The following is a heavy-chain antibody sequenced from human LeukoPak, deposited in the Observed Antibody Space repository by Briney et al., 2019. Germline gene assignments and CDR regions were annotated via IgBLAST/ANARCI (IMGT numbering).Heavy chain of an antibody. Sequence: SVKVSCKASGDTFSSYAISWVRQAPGQGLEWMGGIIPIFGTADYAQKFQGRVTITADESTSTAYMELSSLRSEDTAVYYCARALLGRRRDYYFGMDVWGQGTTVTVSS. CDR1: GDTFSSYA. V-gene: IGHV1-69*13. D-gene: IGHD1-1*01. CDR2: IIPIFGTA. J-gene: IGHJ6*02. CDR3: ARALLGRRRDYYFGMDV.